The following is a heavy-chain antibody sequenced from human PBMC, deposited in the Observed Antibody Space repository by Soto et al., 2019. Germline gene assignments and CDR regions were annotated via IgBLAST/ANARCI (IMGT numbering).Heavy chain of an antibody. J-gene: IGHJ3*02. CDR1: GGSISSGGYY. V-gene: IGHV4-31*03. Sequence: SETLSLTCTVSGGSISSGGYYWSWIRQHPGKGLEWIGYIYYSGSTYYNPSLKSRVTISVDTSKNQFSLKLSSVTAADTAVYYCASNHPRYCSGGSCYSWAFDIWGQGTMVTVSS. D-gene: IGHD2-15*01. CDR2: IYYSGST. CDR3: ASNHPRYCSGGSCYSWAFDI.